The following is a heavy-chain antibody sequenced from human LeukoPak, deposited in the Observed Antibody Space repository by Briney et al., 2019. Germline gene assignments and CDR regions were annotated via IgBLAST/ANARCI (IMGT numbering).Heavy chain of an antibody. Sequence: GGSLRLSCAASGFTFSSYAMHWVRQAPGKGLEWVAVISYDGSNKYYADSVKGRFTISRDNSKNTLFLQMNSLRAEDTAVYYCATGGYSGAYYREFYDSWGQGTLVTVSS. D-gene: IGHD1-26*01. J-gene: IGHJ4*02. CDR2: ISYDGSNK. CDR1: GFTFSSYA. V-gene: IGHV3-30*04. CDR3: ATGGYSGAYYREFYDS.